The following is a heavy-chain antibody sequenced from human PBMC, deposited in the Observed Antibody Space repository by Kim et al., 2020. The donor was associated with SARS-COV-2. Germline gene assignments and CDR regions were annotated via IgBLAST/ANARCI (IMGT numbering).Heavy chain of an antibody. CDR3: AREPPYGYYGAPLDS. V-gene: IGHV3-33*01. J-gene: IGHJ4*02. Sequence: RGSLRLSCAASGFTFSSFAMHWVRQAPGKGLEWVAVIWYDGSNKYYADSVKGRSTISRDNSKNTVNLEMNSLRAEDTAVYYCAREPPYGYYGAPLDSWGQGTLVTVSS. D-gene: IGHD4-17*01. CDR2: IWYDGSNK. CDR1: GFTFSSFA.